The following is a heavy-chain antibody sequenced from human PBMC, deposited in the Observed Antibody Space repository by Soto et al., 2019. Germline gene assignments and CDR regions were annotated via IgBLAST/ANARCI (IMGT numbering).Heavy chain of an antibody. Sequence: PGESLKISCKGSGYSFTSYWISWVRQMPGKGLEWMGRIDPSDSYTNYSPSFQGHVTISADKSISTAYLQWSSLKASDTAMYYCASLITFGGVIVMAHRVWRQGTMVTVSS. CDR3: ASLITFGGVIVMAHRV. CDR2: IDPSDSYT. V-gene: IGHV5-10-1*01. CDR1: GYSFTSYW. D-gene: IGHD3-16*02. J-gene: IGHJ3*01.